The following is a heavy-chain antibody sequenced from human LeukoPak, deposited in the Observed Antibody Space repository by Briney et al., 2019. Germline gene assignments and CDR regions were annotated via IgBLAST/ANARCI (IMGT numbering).Heavy chain of an antibody. D-gene: IGHD3-3*01. J-gene: IGHJ4*02. CDR3: ARENSVYDFWSGYSYYFDY. V-gene: IGHV4-4*07. CDR1: GGSISSYY. CDR2: IYTSGST. Sequence: SETLSLTCTVSGGSISSYYWSWIRQPAGKGLEWIGRIYTSGSTNYNPSLKSRVTMSVDTSKNQFSLKLSSVTAADTAVYYCARENSVYDFWSGYSYYFDYWGQGTQVTVSS.